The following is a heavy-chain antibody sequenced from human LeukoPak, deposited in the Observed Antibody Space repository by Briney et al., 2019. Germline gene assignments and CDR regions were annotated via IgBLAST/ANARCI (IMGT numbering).Heavy chain of an antibody. CDR3: LNEHGG. CDR2: ISPASGAT. D-gene: IGHD1-1*01. CDR1: GYTFTGSY. J-gene: IGHJ4*02. Sequence: GASVRVSCKASGYTFTGSYMHWVRQAPGQGFEWIGRISPASGATKYAQNFQGRVTLTTDTSITTAYMELSSLTSDDTASYYCLNEHGGWGQGTPVTVSS. V-gene: IGHV1-2*06.